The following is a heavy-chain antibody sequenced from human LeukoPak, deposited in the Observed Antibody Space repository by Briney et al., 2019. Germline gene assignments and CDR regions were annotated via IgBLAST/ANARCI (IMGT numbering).Heavy chain of an antibody. J-gene: IGHJ5*02. V-gene: IGHV1-69*13. CDR2: IIPIFGTA. CDR3: ARDSVVWFGEGHNWFDP. Sequence: ALVKVSCKASGGTFSSYAISWVRQAPGQGLEWMGGIIPIFGTANYAQKFQGRVTITADESTSTAYMELSSLRSEDTAVYYCARDSVVWFGEGHNWFDPWGQGTLVTVSS. CDR1: GGTFSSYA. D-gene: IGHD3-10*01.